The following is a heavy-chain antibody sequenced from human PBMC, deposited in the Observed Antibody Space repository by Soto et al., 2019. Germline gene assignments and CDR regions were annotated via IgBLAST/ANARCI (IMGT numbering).Heavy chain of an antibody. CDR2: IFPGDSDT. Sequence: GAEVQKPEESLKISCQGSGYSFTSHWIAWVHQVPGKGLEWMGTIFPGDSDTRYSPSFQGQVTISADKSINTSYLQWRGLKASDTVIYYCARRQSYYYGLDVWGQGTTVTVSS. CDR1: GYSFTSHW. J-gene: IGHJ6*02. CDR3: ARRQSYYYGLDV. D-gene: IGHD3-16*01. V-gene: IGHV5-51*07.